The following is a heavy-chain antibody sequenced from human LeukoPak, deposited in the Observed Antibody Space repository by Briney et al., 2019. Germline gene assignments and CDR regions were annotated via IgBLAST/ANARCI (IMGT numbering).Heavy chain of an antibody. Sequence: GASVKVSCRASGYTFTSYGISWVRQAPGQGLEWMGWISAYNGNTNYAQKLQGRVTMTTDASTSTAYMELRSLRSDDTAVYYCARDRHTPRYKDYWGQGTLVTVSS. D-gene: IGHD1-14*01. CDR1: GYTFTSYG. CDR2: ISAYNGNT. V-gene: IGHV1-18*01. J-gene: IGHJ4*02. CDR3: ARDRHTPRYKDY.